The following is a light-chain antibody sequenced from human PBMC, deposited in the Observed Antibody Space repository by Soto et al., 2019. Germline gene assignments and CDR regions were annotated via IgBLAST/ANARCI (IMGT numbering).Light chain of an antibody. V-gene: IGLV2-11*01. CDR2: DVT. Sequence: QSALTQPRSVSGSPGQSVTISCTGTSSDVGGYNYVSWYEQHPVKAPKLMIYDVTKRPSGVPDRFSGSKSGNTASLTISVLQAEDEADYYCCSDAGSYTWVFGTGTKLTVL. CDR1: SSDVGGYNY. CDR3: CSDAGSYTWV. J-gene: IGLJ1*01.